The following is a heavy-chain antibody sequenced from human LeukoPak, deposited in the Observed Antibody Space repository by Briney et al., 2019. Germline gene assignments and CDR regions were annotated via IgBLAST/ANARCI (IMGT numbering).Heavy chain of an antibody. D-gene: IGHD6-13*01. Sequence: SETLSLTCAVYGXSFSGYYWSWIRQPPGKGLEWIGEINHSGSTNYNPSLKSRVTISVDTSKNQFSLKLSSVTAADTAVYYCARAYSSSWYVWYYFDYWGQGTLVTVSS. CDR1: GXSFSGYY. CDR3: ARAYSSSWYVWYYFDY. J-gene: IGHJ4*02. V-gene: IGHV4-34*01. CDR2: INHSGST.